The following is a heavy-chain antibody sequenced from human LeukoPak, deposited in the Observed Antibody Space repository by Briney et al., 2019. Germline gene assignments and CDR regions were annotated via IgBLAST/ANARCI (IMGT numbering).Heavy chain of an antibody. CDR2: ISYDGSNK. CDR1: GFTFSSYA. V-gene: IGHV3-30-3*01. Sequence: GSLRLSCAASGFTFSSYAMHWVRQAPGKGLEWVAVISYDGSNKYYADSVKGRFTISRDNSKNTLYLQMNSLRAEDTAVYYCAGDYYYYGMDVWGQGTTVTVSS. J-gene: IGHJ6*02. CDR3: AGDYYYYGMDV.